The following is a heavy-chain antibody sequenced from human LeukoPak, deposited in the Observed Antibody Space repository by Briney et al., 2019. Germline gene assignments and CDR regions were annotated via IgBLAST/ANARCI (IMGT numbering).Heavy chain of an antibody. D-gene: IGHD3-22*01. CDR3: ARPAPTYYYDSSGYVAFDI. CDR2: ISAYNGNT. V-gene: IGHV1-18*01. CDR1: GYTFTSYG. J-gene: IGHJ3*02. Sequence: GASVKVSCKASGYTFTSYGISWVRQAPGQGLEWMGWISAYNGNTNYAQKLQGRVTMTTDTSTSTAYMELRSLGSDDTAVYYCARPAPTYYYDSSGYVAFDIWGQGTMVTVSS.